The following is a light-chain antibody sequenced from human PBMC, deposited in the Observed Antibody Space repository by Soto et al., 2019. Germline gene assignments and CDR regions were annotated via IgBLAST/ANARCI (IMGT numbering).Light chain of an antibody. Sequence: EVVMTQSPDTLSVSPGERATLSCRASQSVNSSLAWYQQKPGQAPKLLIYGASTRSPGVPARFSGSGSGTEFTLTISILQSEDVAVYYCQHFHNWPPLTFGQGTRVEIK. CDR2: GAS. V-gene: IGKV3-15*01. CDR3: QHFHNWPPLT. CDR1: QSVNSS. J-gene: IGKJ1*01.